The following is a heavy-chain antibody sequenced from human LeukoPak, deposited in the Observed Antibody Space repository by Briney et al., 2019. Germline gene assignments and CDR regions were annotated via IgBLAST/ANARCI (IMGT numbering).Heavy chain of an antibody. CDR2: ISGSGGST. V-gene: IGHV3-23*01. D-gene: IGHD2-21*01. J-gene: IGHJ4*02. CDR3: AKIAEAVSSNYYFDY. CDR1: GFTFSSYA. Sequence: GGSLRLTCAASGFTFSSYAMSWVRQAPGKGLEWVSAISGSGGSTYYADSVKGRFTISRDNSKNTLYLQMNSLRAEDTAVYYCAKIAEAVSSNYYFDYWGQGTLVTVSS.